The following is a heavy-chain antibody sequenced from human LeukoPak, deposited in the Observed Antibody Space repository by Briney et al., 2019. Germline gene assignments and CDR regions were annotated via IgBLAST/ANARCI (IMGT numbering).Heavy chain of an antibody. V-gene: IGHV3-53*01. Sequence: GGSLRLSCAASGFTFSSYTMNWVRQAPGKGLEWVSVMYSGGSSYYADSVKGRFTISRDNSKKILYLQLNSLRAEDTAVYYCASRITMVRGGFDNWGQGTLVTVSS. J-gene: IGHJ4*02. CDR3: ASRITMVRGGFDN. D-gene: IGHD3-10*01. CDR1: GFTFSSYT. CDR2: MYSGGSS.